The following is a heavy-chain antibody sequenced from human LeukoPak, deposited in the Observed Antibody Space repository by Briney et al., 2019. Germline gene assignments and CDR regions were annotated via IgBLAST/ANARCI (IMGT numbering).Heavy chain of an antibody. CDR1: GFTFSFYY. Sequence: GGSLRLSCAASGFTFSFYYMTWLRQAPGKGLEWVSHISGSSSDRKYADSVKGRFTISRDNAKSSPYLQMNSLRAEDTAVYYCARDDDGDNPPDYWGQGTLVTVSS. V-gene: IGHV3-11*05. J-gene: IGHJ4*02. CDR2: ISGSSSDR. CDR3: ARDDDGDNPPDY. D-gene: IGHD4-17*01.